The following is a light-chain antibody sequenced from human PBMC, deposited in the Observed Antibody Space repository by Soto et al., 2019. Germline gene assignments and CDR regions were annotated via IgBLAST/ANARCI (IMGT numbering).Light chain of an antibody. CDR2: EVS. J-gene: IGLJ2*01. CDR3: SSYTSNYTLEV. V-gene: IGLV2-14*01. CDR1: SSDVGSYNR. Sequence: QSVLTQPASVSGSPGQSITISCTGTSSDVGSYNRVSWYQQHPGKAPKLMIYEVSNRPSGVSNRFSGSKSGNTASLTISGLQAEDEADYYCSSYTSNYTLEVFGGGTKLNVL.